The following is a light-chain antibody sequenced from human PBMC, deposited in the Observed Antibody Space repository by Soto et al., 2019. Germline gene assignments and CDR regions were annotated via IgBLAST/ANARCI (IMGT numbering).Light chain of an antibody. CDR2: GAA. V-gene: IGKV3-20*01. CDR3: QRYGSAPHT. Sequence: EIILKPSPGPLSLTPGERATLSGRVSQSVSRRFLSWDQQKPGQSPRLLIYGAAGRATGIPVRFSGSGSGTDFTLAISSLEPEDFAVDYCQRYGSAPHTFGQGTKVDIK. J-gene: IGKJ1*01. CDR1: QSVSRRF.